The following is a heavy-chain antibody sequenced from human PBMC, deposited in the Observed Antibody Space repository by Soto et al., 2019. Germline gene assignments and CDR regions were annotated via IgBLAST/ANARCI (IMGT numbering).Heavy chain of an antibody. Sequence: PSETLSLTCTVSGGSISSSSYYWGWIRQPPGKGLEWIGSIYYSGSTYYNPSLKSRVTISVDTSKNQFSLKLSSVTAADTAVYYCARVDYDFWSGKQYYFDYRGQGTLVTVS. D-gene: IGHD3-3*01. CDR2: IYYSGST. V-gene: IGHV4-39*01. J-gene: IGHJ4*02. CDR3: ARVDYDFWSGKQYYFDY. CDR1: GGSISSSSYY.